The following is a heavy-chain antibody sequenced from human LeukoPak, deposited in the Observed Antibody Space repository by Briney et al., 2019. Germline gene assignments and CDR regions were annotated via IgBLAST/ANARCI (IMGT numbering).Heavy chain of an antibody. CDR2: ISYDGSNK. CDR3: AKDYYGS. V-gene: IGHV3-30*04. CDR1: GFTFSSYA. Sequence: PGGSLRLSCAASGFTFSSYAMHWVRQAPGKGLEWVAVISYDGSNKFYADSVKGRFTISRDNSKNTLYLQMNSLRAEDTALYYCAKDYYGSGGQGTQVTVSS. D-gene: IGHD3-10*01. J-gene: IGHJ4*02.